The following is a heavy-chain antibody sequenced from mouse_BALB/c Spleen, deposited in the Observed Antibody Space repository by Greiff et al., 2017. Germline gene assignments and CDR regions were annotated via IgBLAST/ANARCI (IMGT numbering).Heavy chain of an antibody. J-gene: IGHJ4*01. CDR3: AREGTYGKYAMDY. D-gene: IGHD2-1*01. Sequence: QVQLKQSGPGLVAPSQSLSITCTVSGFSLTSYGVHWVRQPPGKGLEWLGVIWAGGSTNYNSALMSRLSISKDNSKSQVFLKMNSLQTDDTAMYYCAREGTYGKYAMDYWGQGTSVTVSS. V-gene: IGHV2-9*02. CDR1: GFSLTSYG. CDR2: IWAGGST.